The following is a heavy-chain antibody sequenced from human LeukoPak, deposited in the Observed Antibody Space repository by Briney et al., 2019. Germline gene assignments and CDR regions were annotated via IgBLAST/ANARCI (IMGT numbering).Heavy chain of an antibody. CDR1: GYTFTSYG. Sequence: GASVKVSCKASGYTFTSYGISWVRQAPGQGLEWMGWISAYNGNTNYAQKLQGRVTMTTDTSTSTAYMELRSLRSDDTAVYYCARDQIYCSGGSCYPSYYYYMDVWGKGTTVTISS. D-gene: IGHD2-15*01. CDR3: ARDQIYCSGGSCYPSYYYYMDV. V-gene: IGHV1-18*01. J-gene: IGHJ6*03. CDR2: ISAYNGNT.